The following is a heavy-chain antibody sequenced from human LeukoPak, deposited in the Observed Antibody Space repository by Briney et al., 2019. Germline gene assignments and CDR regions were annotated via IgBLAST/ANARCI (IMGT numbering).Heavy chain of an antibody. D-gene: IGHD6-19*01. CDR3: AVSSPKPLYSSCWYTFGDFVY. Sequence: EASVKVSCKASGYTFTSYYMHWVRQAPGQGLEWMGIINPSGGSTSYAQKFQGRVTMTRDTSTSTVYMELSSLRSEDTAVYYCAVSSPKPLYSSCWYTFGDFVYWRWGTMLSVRS. V-gene: IGHV1-46*01. CDR1: GYTFTSYY. J-gene: IGHJ4*02. CDR2: INPSGGST.